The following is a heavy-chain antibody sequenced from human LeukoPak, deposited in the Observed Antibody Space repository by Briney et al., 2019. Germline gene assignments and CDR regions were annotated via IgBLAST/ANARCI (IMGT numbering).Heavy chain of an antibody. V-gene: IGHV3-21*01. D-gene: IGHD6-19*01. Sequence: GGSLRLSCAASGFTFSSYSMNWVRQAPGKGLEWVSSISSSSSYIYYADSVKGRFTISRDNAKNSLYLQMNSLRAEDTAVYYCARDEYSSGLLYCFDYWGQGTLVTVSS. J-gene: IGHJ4*02. CDR3: ARDEYSSGLLYCFDY. CDR1: GFTFSSYS. CDR2: ISSSSSYI.